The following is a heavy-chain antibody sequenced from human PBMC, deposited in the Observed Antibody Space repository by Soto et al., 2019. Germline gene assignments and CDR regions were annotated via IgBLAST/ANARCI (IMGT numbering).Heavy chain of an antibody. J-gene: IGHJ4*02. D-gene: IGHD3-3*01. V-gene: IGHV4-34*01. Sequence: SETLSLTCAVYGGSFSGYYWSWIRQPPGKGLEWIGEINHSGSTNYDPSLKSRVTISVDTSKNQFSLKLSSVTAADTAVYYCARVYYDFWSGYYNFDYRGQVTLVTVSS. CDR1: GGSFSGYY. CDR3: ARVYYDFWSGYYNFDY. CDR2: INHSGST.